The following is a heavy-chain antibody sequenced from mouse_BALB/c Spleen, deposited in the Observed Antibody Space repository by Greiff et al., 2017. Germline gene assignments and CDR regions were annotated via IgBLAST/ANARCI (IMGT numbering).Heavy chain of an antibody. V-gene: IGHV5-15*02. CDR2: ISNLAYSI. D-gene: IGHD3-2*02. CDR1: GFTFSDYG. CDR3: ARDQAPYYAMDY. Sequence: EVQLVESGGGLVQPGGSRKLSCAASGFTFSDYGMAWVRQAPGKGPEWVAFISNLAYSIYYADTVTGRFTISRENAKNTLYLEMSSLRSEDTAMYYCARDQAPYYAMDYWGQGTSVTVSS. J-gene: IGHJ4*01.